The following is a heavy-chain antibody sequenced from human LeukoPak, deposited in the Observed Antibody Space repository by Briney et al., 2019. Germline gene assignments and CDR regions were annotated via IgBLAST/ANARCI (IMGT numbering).Heavy chain of an antibody. D-gene: IGHD3-22*01. V-gene: IGHV1-2*02. CDR2: INPNSGAT. Sequence: ASVKVSCKASGYTFTGYYMHWVRQAPGQGLEWMGWINPNSGATYYAQKFEGRVTMTRDTSITTAYMELSRLTSDETAMYYCASYYDSSGYHPSRFDYWGQGTLVTVSS. J-gene: IGHJ4*02. CDR1: GYTFTGYY. CDR3: ASYYDSSGYHPSRFDY.